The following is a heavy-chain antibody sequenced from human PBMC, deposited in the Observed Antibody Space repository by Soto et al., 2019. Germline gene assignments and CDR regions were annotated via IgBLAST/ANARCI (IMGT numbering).Heavy chain of an antibody. V-gene: IGHV3-23*01. J-gene: IGHJ4*02. Sequence: GESLKISCAASGFTFSSYSMNWVRQAPGKGLEWVSGITGSGGSTYHADSVKGRLSISRDNSKTTLYLQMNSLRAEDTAVYYCAKGEWELRRPLPYYWGQGTLVTVSS. CDR1: GFTFSSYS. CDR2: ITGSGGST. CDR3: AKGEWELRRPLPYY. D-gene: IGHD1-26*01.